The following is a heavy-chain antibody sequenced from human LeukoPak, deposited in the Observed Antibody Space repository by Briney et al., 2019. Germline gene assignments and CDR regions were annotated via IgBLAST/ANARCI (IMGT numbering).Heavy chain of an antibody. CDR2: INGNGGST. D-gene: IGHD1-14*01. Sequence: GGSLRLSCAASGFTFDNYGMSWVRQVPGKGLEWVSSINGNGGSTAYADSVKGRFTISRDNSKNTLYLQMNSLRAEDTAVYYCAKEDRYRNWFDPWGQGTLVTVSS. CDR3: AKEDRYRNWFDP. J-gene: IGHJ5*02. CDR1: GFTFDNYG. V-gene: IGHV3-20*04.